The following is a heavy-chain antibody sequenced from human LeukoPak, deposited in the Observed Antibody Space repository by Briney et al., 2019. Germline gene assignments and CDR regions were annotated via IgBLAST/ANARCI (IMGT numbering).Heavy chain of an antibody. CDR3: ASPIVGATSYYYYGMDV. V-gene: IGHV1-2*02. D-gene: IGHD1-26*01. Sequence: ASVKVSCKASGYTFTGYYMHWVRQAPGQGLEXXXXXXPNSGGTNYAQKFQGRVTMTRDTSISTAYMELSRLRSDDTAVYYCASPIVGATSYYYYGMDVWGQGTTVTVSS. J-gene: IGHJ6*02. CDR1: GYTFTGYY. CDR2: XXPNSGGT.